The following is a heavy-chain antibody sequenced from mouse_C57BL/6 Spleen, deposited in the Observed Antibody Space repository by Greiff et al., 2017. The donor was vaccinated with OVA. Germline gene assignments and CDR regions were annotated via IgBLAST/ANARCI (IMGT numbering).Heavy chain of an antibody. J-gene: IGHJ1*03. Sequence: EVQLVESGGGLVKPGGSLKLSCAASGFTFSSYAMSWVRQTPEKRLEWVATISDGGSYTYYPDNVKGRFTISRDNAKNKLYLQMSHLKSEDTAMYYCARERDDGYSYWYFDVWGTGTTVTVSS. CDR2: ISDGGSYT. D-gene: IGHD2-3*01. CDR1: GFTFSSYA. CDR3: ARERDDGYSYWYFDV. V-gene: IGHV5-4*01.